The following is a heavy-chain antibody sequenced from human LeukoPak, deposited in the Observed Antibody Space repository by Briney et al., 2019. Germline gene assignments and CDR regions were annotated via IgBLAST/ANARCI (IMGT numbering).Heavy chain of an antibody. Sequence: ASVKVSCKASGYTFTGYYMHWVRQAPGQGLEWMGWINPNSGCTNYAQKFQGRVTMTRDTSISTAYMELSRLRSDDTAVYYCARKRGYSSSLDYWGQGTLVTVSS. J-gene: IGHJ4*02. V-gene: IGHV1-2*02. CDR1: GYTFTGYY. CDR3: ARKRGYSSSLDY. D-gene: IGHD6-13*01. CDR2: INPNSGCT.